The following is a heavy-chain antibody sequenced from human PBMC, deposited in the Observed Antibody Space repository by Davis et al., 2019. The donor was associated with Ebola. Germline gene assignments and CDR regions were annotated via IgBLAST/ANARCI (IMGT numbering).Heavy chain of an antibody. CDR3: ARAEDTAMPSDS. V-gene: IGHV3-11*06. D-gene: IGHD5-18*01. CDR1: GFTFSDYY. CDR2: ISVYSTYT. Sequence: GESLKISCAASGFTFSDYYMPWIRQAPGKGLEWISYISVYSTYTNYAESVKGRFTISRDNAKNSVYLQMNSLRAEDTAVYYCARAEDTAMPSDSWGQGTLVTVSS. J-gene: IGHJ4*02.